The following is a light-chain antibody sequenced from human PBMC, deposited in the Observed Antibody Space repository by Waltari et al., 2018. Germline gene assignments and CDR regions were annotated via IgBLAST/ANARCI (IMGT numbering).Light chain of an antibody. CDR3: QQLYSYPLT. J-gene: IGKJ4*01. Sequence: DIQMTQSPSTLSASVGDRVTITCRASQIISSLLAWYQQKPGKAPKLLIYKASSLESGVPSRFSGSGSGAEFTLTISSLQAEDLATYYCQQLYSYPLTFGGGTKVEIK. CDR1: QIISSL. V-gene: IGKV1-5*03. CDR2: KAS.